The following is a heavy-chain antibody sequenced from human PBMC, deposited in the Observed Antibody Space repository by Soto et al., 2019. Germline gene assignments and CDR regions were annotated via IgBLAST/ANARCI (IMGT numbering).Heavy chain of an antibody. V-gene: IGHV4-59*01. CDR2: IYYSGST. CDR1: GGSISSYY. CDR3: ARVYHSMTTVTFYFDY. Sequence: PSETLSLTCTVSGGSISSYYWSWIRQPPGKGLEWIGYIYYSGSTNYNPSLKSRVTISVDTSKNQFSLKLSSVTAADTAVYYCARVYHSMTTVTFYFDYWGQGTLVTV. D-gene: IGHD4-4*01. J-gene: IGHJ4*02.